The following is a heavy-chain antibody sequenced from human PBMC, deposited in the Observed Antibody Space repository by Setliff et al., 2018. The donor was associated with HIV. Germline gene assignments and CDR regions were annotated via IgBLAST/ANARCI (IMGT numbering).Heavy chain of an antibody. CDR3: ARGGATINYNYYYMGV. Sequence: PSETLSLTCAVSGSSISSGYYWGWIRQPPGKGLEWIGTIYHSGSTYYNPSLKSRVTISVDTSKNKFSLKLSSVTAADTAVYYCARGGATINYNYYYMGVWGKGTTVTVSS. CDR1: GSSISSGYY. V-gene: IGHV4-38-2*01. D-gene: IGHD5-12*01. J-gene: IGHJ6*03. CDR2: IYHSGST.